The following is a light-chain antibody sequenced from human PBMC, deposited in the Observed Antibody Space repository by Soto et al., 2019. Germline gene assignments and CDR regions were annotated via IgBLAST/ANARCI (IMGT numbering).Light chain of an antibody. CDR2: DVS. V-gene: IGLV2-14*01. CDR3: SSYTSSSTGV. Sequence: PPTQPASVSERGGQTTSCCGSGNISEVGGYNYVSWYQQHPGKAPKLMIYDVSNRPSGVSNRFSGSKSGNTASLTISGLQAEDEADYYCSSYTSSSTGVFGTGTKVTVL. J-gene: IGLJ1*01. CDR1: ISEVGGYNY.